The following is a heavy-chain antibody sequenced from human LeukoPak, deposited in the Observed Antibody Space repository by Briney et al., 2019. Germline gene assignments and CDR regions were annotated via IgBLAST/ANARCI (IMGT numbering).Heavy chain of an antibody. D-gene: IGHD2-2*01. CDR1: GYTFTGYY. Sequence: GASVKVSCKASGYTFTGYYMHWVRQAPGQGIEWMGWINPNSGGTNYAQKFQGRVTMTRDTSISTAYMELSRLRSDDTAVYYCARSYCSSTSCYEGAFDYWGQGTLVTVSS. CDR2: INPNSGGT. J-gene: IGHJ4*02. V-gene: IGHV1-2*02. CDR3: ARSYCSSTSCYEGAFDY.